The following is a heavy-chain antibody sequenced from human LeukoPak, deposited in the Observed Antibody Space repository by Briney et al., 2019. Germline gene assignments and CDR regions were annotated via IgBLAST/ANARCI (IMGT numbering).Heavy chain of an antibody. Sequence: PGGSLRLSCAASGFTFSDYYMGWIRQAPGKGLEWVSSISSSSSYIYYADSVKGRFTISRDNAKNSLYLQMNSLRAEDTAVYYCARETPDGYDYWGQGTLVTVSS. CDR1: GFTFSDYY. J-gene: IGHJ4*02. V-gene: IGHV3-11*06. CDR2: ISSSSSYI. D-gene: IGHD5-24*01. CDR3: ARETPDGYDY.